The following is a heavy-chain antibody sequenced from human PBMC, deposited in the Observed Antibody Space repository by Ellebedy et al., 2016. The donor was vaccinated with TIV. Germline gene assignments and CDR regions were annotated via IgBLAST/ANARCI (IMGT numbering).Heavy chain of an antibody. Sequence: GGSLRLSCSASGFTFRSYAMHWVRQAPGKGLQHVSAISNNGDSTYYADSVKGRFTISRDNSKNTLYLQMSSLRADDTAVYYCVRTWGGTGEGNHWGQGTLLTVSP. CDR3: VRTWGGTGEGNH. D-gene: IGHD1-7*01. J-gene: IGHJ5*02. CDR1: GFTFRSYA. CDR2: ISNNGDST. V-gene: IGHV3-64D*06.